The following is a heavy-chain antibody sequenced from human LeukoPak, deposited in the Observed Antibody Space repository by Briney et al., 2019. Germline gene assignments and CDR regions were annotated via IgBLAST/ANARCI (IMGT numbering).Heavy chain of an antibody. CDR2: IYYSGST. Sequence: SETLSLTCTVSGGSISSSSYYWGWIRQPPGKGLEWIGSIYYSGSTYYNPSLKSRVTISVDTSKNQFSLKLSSVTAADTAVYYCLAVAGTYWGQGTLVSVSS. J-gene: IGHJ4*02. CDR3: LAVAGTY. CDR1: GGSISSSSYY. V-gene: IGHV4-39*01. D-gene: IGHD6-19*01.